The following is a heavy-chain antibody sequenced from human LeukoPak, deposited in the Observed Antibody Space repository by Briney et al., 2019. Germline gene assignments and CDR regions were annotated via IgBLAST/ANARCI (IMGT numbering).Heavy chain of an antibody. D-gene: IGHD3-22*01. CDR3: ARGGDYYDSSGSHSFDY. CDR1: GGTFSSYA. CDR2: IIPILGIA. Sequence: ASVKVSCKASGGTFSSYAISWVRQAPGQGLEWMGRIIPILGIANYAQKFQGRVTITADKSTSTAYMELSSLRSEDTAVYYCARGGDYYDSSGSHSFDYWGQGTLVTVSS. J-gene: IGHJ4*02. V-gene: IGHV1-69*04.